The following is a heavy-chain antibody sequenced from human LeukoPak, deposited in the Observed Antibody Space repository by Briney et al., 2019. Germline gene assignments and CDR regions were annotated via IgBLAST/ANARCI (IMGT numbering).Heavy chain of an antibody. V-gene: IGHV3-74*01. Sequence: PGGSLRLSRAASGXIFSTYWMHWVRQAPGKGLVWVSRINSDGSGTSYADSVKGRFTISRDNAKNTLYMQMNSLGAEDTVVYYCARDRGLLFDYWGQGTLVTASS. CDR1: GXIFSTYW. CDR3: ARDRGLLFDY. CDR2: INSDGSGT. J-gene: IGHJ4*02.